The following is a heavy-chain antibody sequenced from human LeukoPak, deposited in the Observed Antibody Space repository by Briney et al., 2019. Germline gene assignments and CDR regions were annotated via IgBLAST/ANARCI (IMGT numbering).Heavy chain of an antibody. D-gene: IGHD6-13*01. CDR3: VAGSSWSTTGDDY. CDR1: GYTFTGYY. Sequence: PKASVKVSCKASGYTFTGYYMHWVRQAPGQGLEWMGWINPNSGGTNYAQKFQGRVTMTRDTSISTAYMELSRLRSDDTAVYYCVAGSSWSTTGDDYWGQGTLVTVSS. CDR2: INPNSGGT. V-gene: IGHV1-2*02. J-gene: IGHJ4*02.